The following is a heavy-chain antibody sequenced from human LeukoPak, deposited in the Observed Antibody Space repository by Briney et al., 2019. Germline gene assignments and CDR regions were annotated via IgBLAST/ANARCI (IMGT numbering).Heavy chain of an antibody. CDR3: AHSGPWHAGMDV. Sequence: TLSLTCTVSGGSVSSGSYYWSWIRQPPGKALEWLALIYWNDDKRYSPSLKSRLTITKDTSKNQVVLTMTNMDPVDTATYYCAHSGPWHAGMDVWGQGTTVTVSS. CDR2: IYWNDDK. CDR1: GGSVSSGSYY. J-gene: IGHJ6*02. V-gene: IGHV2-5*01.